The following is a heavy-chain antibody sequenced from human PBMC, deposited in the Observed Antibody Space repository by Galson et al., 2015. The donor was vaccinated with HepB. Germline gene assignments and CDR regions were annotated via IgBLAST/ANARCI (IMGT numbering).Heavy chain of an antibody. Sequence: SVKVSCKASGYTFTGYYMHWVRQAPGQGLEWMGWINPNSGGTNYAQKFQGWVTMTRDTSISTAYMELSRLRSDDTAVYYCARGGQGSSSIKLYYFDYWGQGTLVTVSS. D-gene: IGHD6-6*01. CDR1: GYTFTGYY. J-gene: IGHJ4*02. CDR3: ARGGQGSSSIKLYYFDY. V-gene: IGHV1-2*04. CDR2: INPNSGGT.